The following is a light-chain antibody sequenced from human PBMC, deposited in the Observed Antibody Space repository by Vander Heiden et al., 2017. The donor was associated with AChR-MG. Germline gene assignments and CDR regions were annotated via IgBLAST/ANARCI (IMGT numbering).Light chain of an antibody. CDR1: QSVSRSY. J-gene: IGKJ2*01. CDR2: GAS. Sequence: EIVLTQSPGTLSLSPGERATLSCRASQSVSRSYLAWYQQKPGQAPRLLIYGASSRATGIPDRFSGSGYGTDFTLSISRREPEDFAVYYCQQYGSSLMYTFGQGTKLEIK. V-gene: IGKV3-20*01. CDR3: QQYGSSLMYT.